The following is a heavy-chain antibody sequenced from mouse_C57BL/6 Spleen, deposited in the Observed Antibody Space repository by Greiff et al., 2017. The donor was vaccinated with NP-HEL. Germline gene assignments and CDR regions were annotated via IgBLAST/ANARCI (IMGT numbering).Heavy chain of an antibody. J-gene: IGHJ2*01. CDR2: ISYDGSN. CDR1: GYSITSGYY. CDR3: ARGQLLVGYFDY. V-gene: IGHV3-6*01. D-gene: IGHD1-1*01. Sequence: EVQLVESGPGLVKPSQSLSLTCSVTGYSITSGYYWNWIRQFPGNKLEWMGYISYDGSNNYNPSLKNRISITRDTSKNQFFLKLNSVTTEDTATYYCARGQLLVGYFDYWGQGTTLTVSS.